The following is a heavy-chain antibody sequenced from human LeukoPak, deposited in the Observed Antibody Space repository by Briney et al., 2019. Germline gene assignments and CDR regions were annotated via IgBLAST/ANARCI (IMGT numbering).Heavy chain of an antibody. D-gene: IGHD4-17*01. CDR3: ARDRLTTVTTLHFDY. CDR2: IWSDTTNK. CDR1: GFTFSSYA. Sequence: GGSLRLSCAASGFTFSSYAMHWVRQAPGKGLEWVAVIWSDTTNKYYADSVKGRFTISRDNSKNTLYLQMSSLRAEDTAMYYCARDRLTTVTTLHFDYWGQGTLVTVSS. V-gene: IGHV3-33*01. J-gene: IGHJ4*02.